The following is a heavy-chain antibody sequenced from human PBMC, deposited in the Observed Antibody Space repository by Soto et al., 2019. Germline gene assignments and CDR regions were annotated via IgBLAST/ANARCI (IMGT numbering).Heavy chain of an antibody. CDR3: ARGKSIFYGMDV. CDR2: ISSSGTII. Sequence: QVQLVESGGGLVKPGGSLRLSCAASGFTFSDYYISWIRQAPGKGLEWVSYISSSGTIIYHADSVKGRFTISRDNAKNSLFLQMNSLRAEGTAVYYCARGKSIFYGMDVWGQGTTVTVSS. J-gene: IGHJ6*02. CDR1: GFTFSDYY. V-gene: IGHV3-11*01. D-gene: IGHD2-15*01.